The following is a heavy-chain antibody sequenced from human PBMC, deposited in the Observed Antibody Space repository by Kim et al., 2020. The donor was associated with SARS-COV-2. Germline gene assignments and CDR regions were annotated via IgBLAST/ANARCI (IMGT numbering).Heavy chain of an antibody. J-gene: IGHJ6*02. V-gene: IGHV4-34*01. D-gene: IGHD6-13*01. CDR2: INHSGST. CDR3: ARAVPHLPPIAAAVSYGMDV. Sequence: SETLSLTCAVYGGSFSGYYWSWIRQPPGKGLEWIGEINHSGSTNYNPSLKSRVTISVDTSKNQFSLKLSSVTAADTAVYYCARAVPHLPPIAAAVSYGMDVWGQGTTVTVSS. CDR1: GGSFSGYY.